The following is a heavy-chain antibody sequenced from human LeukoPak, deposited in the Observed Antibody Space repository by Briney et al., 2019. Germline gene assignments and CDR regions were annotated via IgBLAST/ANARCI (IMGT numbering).Heavy chain of an antibody. V-gene: IGHV4-61*01. CDR1: GGSVSSGSYY. CDR3: ARDIVVVPAAHVGGDYYYYGMDV. Sequence: SETLSLTCTVSGGSVSSGSYYWRWLRQPPGKGLEWIGYICYSGSTNYNPSLKSRVTISVDTSKNQFSLKLSSVTAADTAVYYCARDIVVVPAAHVGGDYYYYGMDVWGKGTTVTVSS. D-gene: IGHD2-2*01. CDR2: ICYSGST. J-gene: IGHJ6*04.